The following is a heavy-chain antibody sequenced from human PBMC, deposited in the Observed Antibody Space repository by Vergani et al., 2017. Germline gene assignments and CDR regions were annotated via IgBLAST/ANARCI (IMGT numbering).Heavy chain of an antibody. D-gene: IGHD3-9*01. CDR3: ARETDTGSSVSYNYYAMDV. J-gene: IGHJ6*02. CDR2: MSSGDSI. V-gene: IGHV3-11*04. Sequence: QVQLVGSGGGLVKPGGSLRLSCAASGFTFSDHYMSWVRQAPGKGLEWISYMSSGDSIYHADSVKGRFTVSRDNTKNTLYLQMNSLRAEDTAVYYCARETDTGSSVSYNYYAMDVWGQGTTVSVSS. CDR1: GFTFSDHY.